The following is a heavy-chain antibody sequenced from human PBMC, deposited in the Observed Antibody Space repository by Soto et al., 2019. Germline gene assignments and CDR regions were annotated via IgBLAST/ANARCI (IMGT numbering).Heavy chain of an antibody. CDR1: GYTFTSYG. J-gene: IGHJ6*02. Sequence: ASVKVSCKASGYTFTSYGISWVRQAPGQGLEWMGWISAYNGNTNYAQKLQGRVTVTTDTSTSTAYMELRSLRSDDTAVYYCARDRPVVVVAVDYYYYGMDVWGQGTTVTVSS. CDR2: ISAYNGNT. D-gene: IGHD2-15*01. V-gene: IGHV1-18*04. CDR3: ARDRPVVVVAVDYYYYGMDV.